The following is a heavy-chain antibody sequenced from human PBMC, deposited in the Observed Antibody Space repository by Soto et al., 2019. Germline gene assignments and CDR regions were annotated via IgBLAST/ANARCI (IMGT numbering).Heavy chain of an antibody. CDR3: ARVNPPYP. CDR2: IYSSGTT. Sequence: GGSLRLSCAASGFTFSNYNMSWVRQAPGKGLEWISFIYSSGTTYYADSVKGRFIISRDNSKNTVSLQMNSLRAEDTAVYYCARVNPPYPWGQGTLVTVSS. J-gene: IGHJ5*02. CDR1: GFTFSNYN. V-gene: IGHV3-53*01.